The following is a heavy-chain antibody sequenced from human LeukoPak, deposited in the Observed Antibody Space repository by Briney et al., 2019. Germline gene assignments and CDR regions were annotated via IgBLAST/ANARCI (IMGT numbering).Heavy chain of an antibody. CDR1: GFSFSSYP. D-gene: IGHD3-22*01. CDR2: ISSSRTYI. Sequence: KAGGSLRLSCAASGFSFSSYPMNWVRQAPGKGLEWVSSISSSRTYIYYADSVKGRFTISRDNAKNTLNLQMNSLRAEDTAVYYCARDLGQYYDTSDNWFDPWGQGTLVTVSS. CDR3: ARDLGQYYDTSDNWFDP. V-gene: IGHV3-21*01. J-gene: IGHJ5*02.